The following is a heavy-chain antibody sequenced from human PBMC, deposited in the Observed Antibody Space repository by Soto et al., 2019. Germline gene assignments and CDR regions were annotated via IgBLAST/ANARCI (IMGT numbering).Heavy chain of an antibody. D-gene: IGHD6-19*01. J-gene: IGHJ4*02. CDR3: ARDREQWLLRYYFDY. V-gene: IGHV1-69*05. CDR2: IIPIFGTA. CDR1: GGTFSSYA. Sequence: SVKVSCKASGGTFSSYAISWVRQAPGQGLEWMGGIIPIFGTANYAQKFQGRVTMTRDTSTSTVYMELSSLRSEDTAVYYCARDREQWLLRYYFDYWGQGTLVTVSS.